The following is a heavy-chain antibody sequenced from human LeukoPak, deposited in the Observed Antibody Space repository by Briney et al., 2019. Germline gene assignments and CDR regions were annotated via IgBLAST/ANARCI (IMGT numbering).Heavy chain of an antibody. CDR3: ARAGSTTVTTGPRY. CDR1: GFTFSSYS. Sequence: GGSLRLSCAASGFTFSSYSMNWVRQAPGKGLEWVSYISSSSSTIYYADSVKGRFTISRDNAKNSLYLQMNSLRAEDTAVYYCARAGSTTVTTGPRYWGQGTLVTVSS. D-gene: IGHD4-17*01. CDR2: ISSSSSTI. V-gene: IGHV3-48*01. J-gene: IGHJ4*02.